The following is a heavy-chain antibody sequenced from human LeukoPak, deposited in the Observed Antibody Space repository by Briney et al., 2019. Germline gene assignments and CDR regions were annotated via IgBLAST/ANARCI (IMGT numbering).Heavy chain of an antibody. CDR3: SLGTIYMIAAAAPYWYFDL. CDR1: GFSVSSYS. J-gene: IGHJ2*01. Sequence: GGSLRLSCAASGFSVSSYSMNWVRQAPGKGLEWVSSISSSGSYIYYADSVKGRFTISRDNAKNSVHLQMDSLRAEDTAVYYCSLGTIYMIAAAAPYWYFDLWGRGTLVTVSS. CDR2: ISSSGSYI. D-gene: IGHD6-13*01. V-gene: IGHV3-21*01.